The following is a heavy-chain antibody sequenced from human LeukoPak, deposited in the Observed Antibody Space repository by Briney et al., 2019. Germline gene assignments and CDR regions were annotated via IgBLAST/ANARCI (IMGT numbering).Heavy chain of an antibody. D-gene: IGHD6-19*01. Sequence: GGSLRLSCAVSGLTVSTTYMSWVRQAPGKGLEWVSVIYSGGGTYYSDSVKGRFTISRDNSKNTLYLQMNSLRAEDTAVYYCATGYSNGWQPRYFDYWGQGTLVTASS. V-gene: IGHV3-66*01. CDR3: ATGYSNGWQPRYFDY. J-gene: IGHJ4*02. CDR1: GLTVSTTY. CDR2: IYSGGGT.